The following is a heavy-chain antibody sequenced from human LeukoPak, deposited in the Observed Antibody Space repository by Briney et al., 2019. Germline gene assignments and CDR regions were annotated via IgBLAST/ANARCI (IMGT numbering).Heavy chain of an antibody. Sequence: ASVKVSCKGSGGTFSSYAISWVRQAPGQGLEWMGRIIPIFGTANYAQKFQGRVTITTDESTSTAYMELSSLRSEDTAVCYCARDLIAVAGSVFDYWGQGTLVTVSS. CDR3: ARDLIAVAGSVFDY. V-gene: IGHV1-69*05. J-gene: IGHJ4*02. CDR2: IIPIFGTA. CDR1: GGTFSSYA. D-gene: IGHD6-19*01.